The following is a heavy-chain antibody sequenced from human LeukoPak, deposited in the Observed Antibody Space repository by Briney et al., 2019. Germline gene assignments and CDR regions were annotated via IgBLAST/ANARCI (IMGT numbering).Heavy chain of an antibody. Sequence: GGSLRLSCAASGFTFSSYWMSWVRQAPGKGLEWVANMKQDGSEKYYVDSVKGRFTISRDNAKNSLYLQMNSLRAEDTAVYYCAREGGYSYGLPFDYWGQGTLVTVSS. CDR3: AREGGYSYGLPFDY. J-gene: IGHJ4*02. V-gene: IGHV3-7*03. CDR1: GFTFSSYW. CDR2: MKQDGSEK. D-gene: IGHD5-18*01.